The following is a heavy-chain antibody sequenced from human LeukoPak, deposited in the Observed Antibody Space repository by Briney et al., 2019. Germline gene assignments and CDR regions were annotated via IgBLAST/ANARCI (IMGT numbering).Heavy chain of an antibody. CDR2: IWLDGSNK. CDR1: GFIFSNDA. D-gene: IGHD1-1*01. J-gene: IGHJ4*02. V-gene: IGHV3-33*01. Sequence: GRSLRLSCAVSGFIFSNDAMHWVRQAPGKGLEWVAFIWLDGSNKHYADSVKGRFTISRDNSEDTLYLQMNSLRAEDTAVYYCVRDPSGSGFAFDSWGQGALVTVSS. CDR3: VRDPSGSGFAFDS.